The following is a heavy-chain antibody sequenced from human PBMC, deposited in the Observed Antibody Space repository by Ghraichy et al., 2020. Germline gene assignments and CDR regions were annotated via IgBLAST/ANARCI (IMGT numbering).Heavy chain of an antibody. J-gene: IGHJ4*02. V-gene: IGHV4-59*01. CDR3: ARDQGGYGDYVFDY. D-gene: IGHD4-17*01. Sequence: ETLSLTCTVSGAAISSYYRTWIRQPPGEGLEWIGYIYSSGSPNYNPSLRGRVTMSADTSKNQVSLKLTSVTAADTAVYYCARDQGGYGDYVFDYWGQGTLVTVSS. CDR1: GAAISSYY. CDR2: IYSSGSP.